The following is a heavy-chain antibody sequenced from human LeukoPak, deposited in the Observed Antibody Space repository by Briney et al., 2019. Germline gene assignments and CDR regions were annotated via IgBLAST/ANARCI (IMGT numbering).Heavy chain of an antibody. V-gene: IGHV3-48*03. Sequence: GGSLRLSCAASGFSFSNYEMNWVRQAPGKGLEWVSYISSSGSIKYSADAVRGRFTISRDNAKNSLYLQMNSLRAEDTAVYYCARDQRYCSSSSCPWEPFDYWGQGTLVTVSS. CDR2: ISSSGSIK. D-gene: IGHD2-2*01. CDR3: ARDQRYCSSSSCPWEPFDY. J-gene: IGHJ4*02. CDR1: GFSFSNYE.